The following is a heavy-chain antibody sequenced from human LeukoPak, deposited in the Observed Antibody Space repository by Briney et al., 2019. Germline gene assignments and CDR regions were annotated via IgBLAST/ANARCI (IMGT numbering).Heavy chain of an antibody. CDR1: GGSISSGGYY. CDR2: IYYSGST. D-gene: IGHD3-22*01. J-gene: IGHJ3*02. CDR3: ASLYYFDSSGYYYGKADI. V-gene: IGHV4-31*03. Sequence: SETLSLTCTVSGGSISSGGYYWSWIRQLPGKGLECIGFIYYSGSTFYNPSLKSRVTISIDTSKNQFSLKLSSVTAADTAVYYCASLYYFDSSGYYYGKADIWGQGTMVTVSS.